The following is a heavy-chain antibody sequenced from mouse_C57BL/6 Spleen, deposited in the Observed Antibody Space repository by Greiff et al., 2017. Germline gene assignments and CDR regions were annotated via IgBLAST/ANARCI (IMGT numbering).Heavy chain of an antibody. CDR1: GYTFTSYT. V-gene: IGHV1-4*01. Sequence: VQLQQSGAELARPGASVKMSCKASGYTFTSYTMHWVNQRPGQGLEWIGYINPSSGYTKYNQKFKDKATLTADKSSSTAYMQLSSLTSEDSAVYYCARPVVEGYAMDYWGQGTSVTVSS. J-gene: IGHJ4*01. CDR3: ARPVVEGYAMDY. D-gene: IGHD1-1*01. CDR2: INPSSGYT.